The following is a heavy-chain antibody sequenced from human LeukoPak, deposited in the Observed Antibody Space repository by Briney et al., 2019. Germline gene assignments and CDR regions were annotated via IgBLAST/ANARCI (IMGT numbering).Heavy chain of an antibody. D-gene: IGHD3-22*01. CDR3: ARVGDYYYESSGYCDF. CDR1: GYTFRSYG. V-gene: IGHV1-18*01. J-gene: IGHJ4*02. Sequence: ASVKVSCKASGYTFRSYGINWVRQAPGQGLEWMGWISAYNGNTNYAQNVQGRVTMTTDTSTSTVYMELRGLRSDDTAVYYCARVGDYYYESSGYCDFWGQGTLVTVSS. CDR2: ISAYNGNT.